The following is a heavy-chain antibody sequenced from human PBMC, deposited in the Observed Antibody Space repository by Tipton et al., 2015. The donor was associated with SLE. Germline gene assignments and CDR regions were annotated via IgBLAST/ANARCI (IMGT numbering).Heavy chain of an antibody. Sequence: QLVQSGGGLTQPGGSLRLSCAASGFSVSSNYMSWVRQAPGKGLEWVSGISGTGGTTYSAESVKGRFIFSRDNSENTLYLQMNSLRVEDTAIYYCAKHNSYGSGSYVAFDSWGQGTLVTVSS. J-gene: IGHJ4*02. CDR1: GFSVSSNY. V-gene: IGHV3-23*04. CDR3: AKHNSYGSGSYVAFDS. D-gene: IGHD3-10*01. CDR2: ISGTGGTT.